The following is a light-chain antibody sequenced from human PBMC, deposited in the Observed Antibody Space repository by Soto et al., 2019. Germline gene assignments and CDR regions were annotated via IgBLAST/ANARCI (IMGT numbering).Light chain of an antibody. J-gene: IGKJ1*01. V-gene: IGKV3-20*01. CDR1: QSVTSNY. CDR2: GAS. CDR3: QQYGSSPKT. Sequence: EIVLTQSPGTLSLSPGERATLSCRASQSVTSNYLAWYQQTPGQAPRLLIYGASSRTTGIPDMFSGSGSGTDFPLTSSRLEHEDFAVYYCQQYGSSPKTFGQGTKVEIK.